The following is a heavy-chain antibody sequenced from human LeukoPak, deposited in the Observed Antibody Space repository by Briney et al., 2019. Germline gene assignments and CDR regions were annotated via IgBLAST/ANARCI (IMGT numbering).Heavy chain of an antibody. V-gene: IGHV3-23*01. CDR2: IRGSGGGNT. J-gene: IGHJ6*02. CDR1: GFTFSSYA. Sequence: GGSLRLSCAASGFTFSSYAMTWVRQAPGKGLEWVSAIRGSGGGNTYYADSVKGRFTISRDNSKNTLYLQMNSLRAEDTAVYYCAKAYCGGDCFPSYYYYAIDVWGQGTTVTVSS. CDR3: AKAYCGGDCFPSYYYYAIDV. D-gene: IGHD2-21*02.